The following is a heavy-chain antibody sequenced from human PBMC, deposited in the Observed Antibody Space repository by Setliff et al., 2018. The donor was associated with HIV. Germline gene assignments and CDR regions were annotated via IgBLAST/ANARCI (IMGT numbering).Heavy chain of an antibody. CDR2: IYTSGST. D-gene: IGHD5-18*01. Sequence: PSETLSLTCTVSGGSISSGSNYWSWIRQPAGKGLEWIGRIYTSGSTNYSPSLKSRVTISVDASRNQFSLRLSSVTAADTAVYYCAAWGPRYSYAPYFFDSWGQGTLVTVSS. V-gene: IGHV4-61*02. CDR1: GGSISSGSNY. CDR3: AAWGPRYSYAPYFFDS. J-gene: IGHJ4*02.